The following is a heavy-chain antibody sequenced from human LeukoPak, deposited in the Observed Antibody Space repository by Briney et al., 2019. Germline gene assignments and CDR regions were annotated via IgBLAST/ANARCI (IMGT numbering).Heavy chain of an antibody. J-gene: IGHJ4*02. D-gene: IGHD3-3*01. CDR1: GGSISTYY. V-gene: IGHV4-59*12. CDR2: IYYSGYT. Sequence: SETLSLTCTVSGGSISTYYWSWIRQPPGKGLEWIGYIYYSGYTNYDPSLKSRVTISLDTSKNQFSLKLSSVTAADTAVYYCARGTVADFWSGYYPVYFDYWGQGTLVTVSS. CDR3: ARGTVADFWSGYYPVYFDY.